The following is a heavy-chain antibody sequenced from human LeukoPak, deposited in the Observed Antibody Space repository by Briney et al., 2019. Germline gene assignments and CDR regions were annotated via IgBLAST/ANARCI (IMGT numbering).Heavy chain of an antibody. CDR3: ATKFDP. Sequence: GGSLRLSCAASGFTFSSYGMHWVRQAPGKGLEWVAVISYDESNKYYADSVKGRFTISRDNSKNTLYLQMNSLRAEDTAVYYCATKFDPWGQGTLVTVSS. V-gene: IGHV3-30*03. CDR2: ISYDESNK. CDR1: GFTFSSYG. J-gene: IGHJ5*02.